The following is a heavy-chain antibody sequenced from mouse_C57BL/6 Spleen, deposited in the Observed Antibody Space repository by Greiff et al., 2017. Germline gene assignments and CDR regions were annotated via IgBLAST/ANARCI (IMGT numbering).Heavy chain of an antibody. D-gene: IGHD2-4*01. V-gene: IGHV1-54*01. CDR1: GYAFTNYL. J-gene: IGHJ4*01. CDR2: INPGSGGT. CDR3: ARLGDYDGPVYAMDY. Sequence: VKLMESGAELVRPGTSVKVSCKASGYAFTNYLIEWVKQRPGQGLEWIGVINPGSGGTNYNEKFKGKATLTADKSSSTAYMQLSSLTSEDSAVYFCARLGDYDGPVYAMDYWGQGTSVTVSS.